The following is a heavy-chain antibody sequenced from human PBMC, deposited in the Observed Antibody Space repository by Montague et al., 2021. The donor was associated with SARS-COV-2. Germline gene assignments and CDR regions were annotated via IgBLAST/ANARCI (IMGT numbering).Heavy chain of an antibody. CDR2: ISFDGNHK. CDR3: ARDLREYLQYYYGMDV. D-gene: IGHD2-2*02. V-gene: IGHV3-30*04. J-gene: IGHJ6*02. Sequence: SLRLSFSASGFTFSTYAMHWVRQAPGKGLEWVAVISFDGNHKYSVDSVKGRFTISRDNSKNTLYLQMNSLRLEDTAVYYCARDLREYLQYYYGMDVWGQGTTVTVSS. CDR1: GFTFSTYA.